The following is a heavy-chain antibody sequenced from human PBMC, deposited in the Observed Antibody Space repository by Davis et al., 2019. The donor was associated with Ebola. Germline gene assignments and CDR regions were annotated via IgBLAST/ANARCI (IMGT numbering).Heavy chain of an antibody. CDR2: IIPIFGTA. Sequence: SVKVSCKASGGTFSSYAISWVRQAPGQGLEWMGGIIPIFGTANYAQKFQGRVTITADESTSTAYMELSSLRSEDTAVYYCAISMVRGVILRYYYYYYMDVWGKGTTVTVSS. CDR3: AISMVRGVILRYYYYYYMDV. V-gene: IGHV1-69*13. D-gene: IGHD3-10*01. J-gene: IGHJ6*03. CDR1: GGTFSSYA.